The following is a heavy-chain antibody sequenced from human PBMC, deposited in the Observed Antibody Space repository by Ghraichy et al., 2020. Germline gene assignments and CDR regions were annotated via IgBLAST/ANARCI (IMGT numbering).Heavy chain of an antibody. V-gene: IGHV4-59*01. J-gene: IGHJ3*02. CDR3: ARGVLTGYQFHDAFDI. CDR1: GGSISSYY. CDR2: IYYSGST. D-gene: IGHD3-9*01. Sequence: SETLSLTCTVSGGSISSYYWSWIRQPPGKGLEWIGYIYYSGSTNYNPSLKSRVTISVDTSKNQFSLKLSSVTAADTAVYYCARGVLTGYQFHDAFDIWGQGTMVTVSS.